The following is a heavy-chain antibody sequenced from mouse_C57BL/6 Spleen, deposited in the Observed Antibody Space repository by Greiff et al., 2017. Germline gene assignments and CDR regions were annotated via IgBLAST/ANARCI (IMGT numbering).Heavy chain of an antibody. V-gene: IGHV1-69*01. D-gene: IGHD1-1*01. CDR3: ARGDYYGSSPLDY. CDR2: IDPSDSYT. Sequence: VQLQQPGAELVMPGASVKLSCKASGYTFTSYWMHRVKQRPGQGLEWIGEIDPSDSYTNYNQKFKGKFTLTVDKSSSTAYMQLSSLTSEDSAVYYCARGDYYGSSPLDYWGQGTSVTVSS. J-gene: IGHJ4*01. CDR1: GYTFTSYW.